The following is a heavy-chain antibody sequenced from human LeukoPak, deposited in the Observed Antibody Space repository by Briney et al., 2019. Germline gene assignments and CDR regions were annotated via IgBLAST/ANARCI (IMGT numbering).Heavy chain of an antibody. Sequence: GDSXSSTNYYWGWIRQPPGKGLEWIGSIYYSGSTYYNPSLESRFTISVDTSKNQFSLKLSSVTAADTAIYXXXXXXXXXXXXXXXYXXXXIWGQGXMXTVSS. CDR2: IYYSGST. CDR1: GDSXSSTNYY. CDR3: XXXXXXXXXXXXXYXXXXI. V-gene: IGHV4-39*01. J-gene: IGHJ3*02.